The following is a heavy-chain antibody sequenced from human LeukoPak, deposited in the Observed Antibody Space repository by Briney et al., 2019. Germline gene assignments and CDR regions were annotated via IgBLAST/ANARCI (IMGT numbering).Heavy chain of an antibody. CDR2: ISGSGGST. Sequence: GGSLRLSCAASGFTFSSNAMSWVRQAPGKGLEWVSAISGSGGSTYYADSVKGRFTISRDNSKNTLYLQMNSLRAEDTAVYYCARYYYDSSGYYTYYYYGMDVWGQGTTVTVSS. CDR3: ARYYYDSSGYYTYYYYGMDV. CDR1: GFTFSSNA. V-gene: IGHV3-23*01. J-gene: IGHJ6*02. D-gene: IGHD3-22*01.